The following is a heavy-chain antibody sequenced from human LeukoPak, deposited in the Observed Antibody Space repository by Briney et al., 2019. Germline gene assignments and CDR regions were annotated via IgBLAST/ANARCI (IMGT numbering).Heavy chain of an antibody. CDR3: ARDQRSYDYVMYYFDY. D-gene: IGHD3-16*01. V-gene: IGHV3-30*04. J-gene: IGHJ4*02. CDR1: GFTFSSYA. Sequence: PGGSLRLAWAAAGFTFSSYAMHWVRQAPGKGLEWVAVISYDGSNKYYGDSVEGRFTIPRDNSENTLYLQMNSLRAEETAVYYCARDQRSYDYVMYYFDYWGQGTLVTVSS. CDR2: ISYDGSNK.